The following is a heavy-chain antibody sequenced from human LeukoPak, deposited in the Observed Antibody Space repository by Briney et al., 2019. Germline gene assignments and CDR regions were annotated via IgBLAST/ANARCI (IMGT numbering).Heavy chain of an antibody. CDR2: INPNSGGT. Sequence: ASVKVSCKASGYTFTGYYMHWVRQAPGQGLEWMGWINPNSGGTNYAQKFQGWVTMTRDTSISTAYMELSRLRSDDTAVYYCARDRDYCGGDCYFGYWGQGTLVTVSS. J-gene: IGHJ4*02. CDR1: GYTFTGYY. D-gene: IGHD2-21*02. V-gene: IGHV1-2*04. CDR3: ARDRDYCGGDCYFGY.